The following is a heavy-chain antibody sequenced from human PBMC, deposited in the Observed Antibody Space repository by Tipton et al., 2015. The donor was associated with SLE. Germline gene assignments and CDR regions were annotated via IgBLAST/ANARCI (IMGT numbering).Heavy chain of an antibody. CDR2: IYYSGNI. CDR1: GGSISSSGYY. J-gene: IGHJ4*02. Sequence: TLSLTCTVSGGSISSSGYYWGWIRQPPGKGLEWIGSIYYSGNIYSNPSLKSRVTISVDTSKDQFSLKLSSVTAADTAVYYCARQGHYSGSGTYSYYFDYWGQGTLVTVSS. V-gene: IGHV4-39*07. D-gene: IGHD3-10*01. CDR3: ARQGHYSGSGTYSYYFDY.